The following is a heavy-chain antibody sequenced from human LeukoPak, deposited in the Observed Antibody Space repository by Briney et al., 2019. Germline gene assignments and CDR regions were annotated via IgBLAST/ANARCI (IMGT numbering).Heavy chain of an antibody. V-gene: IGHV3-33*08. CDR3: ARETGPLQPFIDY. J-gene: IGHJ4*02. D-gene: IGHD1-14*01. CDR2: IWYDGSNK. CDR1: GFTFSSYA. Sequence: GGSLRLSCAASGFTFSSYAMSWVRQAPGKGLEWVAVIWYDGSNKYYADSVKGRFTISRDNSKNTLYLQMNSLRAEDTAVYYCARETGPLQPFIDYWGQGTLVTVSS.